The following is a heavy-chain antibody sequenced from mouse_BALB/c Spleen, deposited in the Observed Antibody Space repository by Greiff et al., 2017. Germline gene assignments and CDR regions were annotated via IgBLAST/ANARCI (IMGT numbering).Heavy chain of an antibody. CDR1: GYTFTSYW. J-gene: IGHJ3*01. CDR3: ARFTTATGFAY. D-gene: IGHD1-2*01. CDR2: IDPSDSYT. V-gene: IGHV1-69*02. Sequence: QVQLKQPGAELVKPGASVKLSCKASGYTFTSYWMHWVKQRPGQGLEWIGEIDPSDSYTNYNQKFKGKATLTVDKSSSTAYMQLSSLTSEDSAVYYCARFTTATGFAYWGQGTLVTVSA.